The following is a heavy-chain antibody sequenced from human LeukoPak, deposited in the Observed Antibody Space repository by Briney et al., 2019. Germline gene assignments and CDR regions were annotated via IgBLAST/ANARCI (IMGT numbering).Heavy chain of an antibody. CDR2: ISSSSNFI. CDR3: AREDGQRMIDY. V-gene: IGHV3-21*01. D-gene: IGHD5-24*01. Sequence: PGGSLRLSCAASGFSFSSYSMNWVRQAPGKGLEWVSSISSSSNFIYYADSLKGRFTISRDNAKNSLYLQMNSLRADDTAVYYCAREDGQRMIDYWGQGTLVTVSS. CDR1: GFSFSSYS. J-gene: IGHJ4*02.